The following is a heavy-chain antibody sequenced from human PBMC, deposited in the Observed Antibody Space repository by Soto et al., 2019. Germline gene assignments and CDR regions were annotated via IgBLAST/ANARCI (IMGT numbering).Heavy chain of an antibody. Sequence: QIQLVQSGTEVREPGASVQVSCQASGYTFTSYGIIWVRQAPGQGLELMGWISGYNNNKNYAKKYQARVTMTTDTATRTAYMELRSLRSDDTAVYYCARVGAIAPAEGDYWGQGTLVTVSS. J-gene: IGHJ4*02. CDR1: GYTFTSYG. D-gene: IGHD2-2*01. CDR3: ARVGAIAPAEGDY. CDR2: ISGYNNNK. V-gene: IGHV1-18*01.